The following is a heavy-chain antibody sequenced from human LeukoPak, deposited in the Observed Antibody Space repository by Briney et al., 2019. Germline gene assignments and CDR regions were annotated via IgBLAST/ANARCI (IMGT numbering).Heavy chain of an antibody. J-gene: IGHJ4*02. Sequence: SETLSLTCTVSGGSIGTYYWSWIRQPPGQGLEWIGYIYYNGYTDYNPSLKSRVTISVHTSKNQFSLKLSSVTAADTAVYYCARDRHWTNDWVFDYWGQGTLVTVSS. CDR1: GGSIGTYY. V-gene: IGHV4-59*01. CDR3: ARDRHWTNDWVFDY. CDR2: IYYNGYT. D-gene: IGHD1/OR15-1a*01.